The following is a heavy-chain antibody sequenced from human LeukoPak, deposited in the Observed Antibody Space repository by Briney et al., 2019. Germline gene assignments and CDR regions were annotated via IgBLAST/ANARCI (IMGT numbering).Heavy chain of an antibody. CDR1: GYSFTSYW. CDR3: ARQHDFWSGYFDY. J-gene: IGHJ4*02. V-gene: IGHV5-51*01. CDR2: IYPGDSDT. D-gene: IGHD3-3*01. Sequence: GESLKISCNGSGYSFTSYWFGWVRQMPGKGLEWMGIIYPGDSDTRYSPSFQGQVTISADKSISTAYLQWSSLKASDTAMYYCARQHDFWSGYFDYWGQGTLVTVSS.